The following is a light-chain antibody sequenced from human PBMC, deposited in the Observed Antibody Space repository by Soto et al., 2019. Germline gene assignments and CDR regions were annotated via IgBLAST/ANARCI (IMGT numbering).Light chain of an antibody. V-gene: IGKV3-20*01. J-gene: IGKJ1*01. CDR3: QQYGSSRWT. Sequence: EVVLPQSPATLSLSPGERATLSCRASQSVSSTYLAWYQQKPGQAPRLLIYGASSRATGIPDRFSGSGSGTAFTLTINRLEPEDFAVYYCQQYGSSRWTLGQGTKVEMK. CDR2: GAS. CDR1: QSVSSTY.